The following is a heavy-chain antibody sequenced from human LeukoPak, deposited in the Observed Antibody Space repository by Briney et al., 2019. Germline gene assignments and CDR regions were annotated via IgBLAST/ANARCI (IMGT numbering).Heavy chain of an antibody. V-gene: IGHV3-7*01. CDR2: INQGGSEA. J-gene: IGHJ4*02. D-gene: IGHD2-21*01. CDR3: ARLKGDRTIYDY. CDR1: GFTFRTYW. Sequence: PGGSLRLSCAASGFTFRTYWMSWVRQAPGKGLEWVASINQGGSEAYYVESVKGRFAISRDNAMNSFFLQMNSLRAEDTALYYCARLKGDRTIYDYWGQGTLVTVSS.